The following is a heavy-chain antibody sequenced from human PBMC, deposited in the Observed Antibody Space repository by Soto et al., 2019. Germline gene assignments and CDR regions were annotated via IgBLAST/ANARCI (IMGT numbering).Heavy chain of an antibody. V-gene: IGHV4-30-4*01. D-gene: IGHD3-10*01. Sequence: SETLSLTCTVSGGSISSGDYYWSWIRQPPGKGLEWIGYIYYSGSTYYNPSLKSRVTISVDTSKNQFSLKLSSVTAADTAVYYCAWFGGGNYVSNWFDPWGQGTLVTVSS. J-gene: IGHJ5*02. CDR2: IYYSGST. CDR3: AWFGGGNYVSNWFDP. CDR1: GGSISSGDYY.